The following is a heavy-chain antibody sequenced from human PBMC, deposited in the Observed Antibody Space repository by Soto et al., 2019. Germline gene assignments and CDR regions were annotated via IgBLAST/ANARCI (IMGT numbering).Heavy chain of an antibody. V-gene: IGHV1-18*01. Sequence: QVQLVQSGAEVKKPGSSVKVSCLASGGTFNTFAISWVRQAPGQGLEYMGGISAYNGNTNYAQKLQGRVIMTPILSASMAYMELRRRRTDDTAVYYCASEAAGFCNGGSCHTSYYSSSGLDVWGQDTTLTVSS. CDR2: ISAYNGNT. CDR1: GGTFNTFA. CDR3: ASEAAGFCNGGSCHTSYYSSSGLDV. J-gene: IGHJ6*02. D-gene: IGHD2-15*01.